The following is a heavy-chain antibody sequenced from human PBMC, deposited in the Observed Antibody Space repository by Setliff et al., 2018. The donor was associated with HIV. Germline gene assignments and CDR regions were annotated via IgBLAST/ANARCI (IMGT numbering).Heavy chain of an antibody. D-gene: IGHD1-1*01. J-gene: IGHJ4*02. CDR3: ASARIPTGGTSTSLDY. V-gene: IGHV3-33*07. CDR1: GFDFRNTA. CDR2: IWYDGTNA. Sequence: GGSLRLSCEASGFDFRNTAMYWVRQSPGNGLEWVAGIWYDGTNAEYLDSVKGRFTISRDNSERTVYLELNTLRPEDTAVYYCASARIPTGGTSTSLDYWGQGALVTVSS.